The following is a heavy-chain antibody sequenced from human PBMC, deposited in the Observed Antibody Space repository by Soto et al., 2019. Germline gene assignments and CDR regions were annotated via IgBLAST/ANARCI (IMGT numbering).Heavy chain of an antibody. D-gene: IGHD3-3*01. CDR2: IMPIFGTA. J-gene: IGHJ6*02. CDR1: GGTFTSYA. V-gene: IGHV1-69*06. CDR3: ARVNDFTYYYDGMDV. Sequence: SGKVSCEASGGTFTSYAISWVRQAPGQGLEWMGGIMPIFGTANYAQKFQGRVTITADKSTSTAYMELSSLRSEDTAVYYCARVNDFTYYYDGMDVWGQGPTVTVSS.